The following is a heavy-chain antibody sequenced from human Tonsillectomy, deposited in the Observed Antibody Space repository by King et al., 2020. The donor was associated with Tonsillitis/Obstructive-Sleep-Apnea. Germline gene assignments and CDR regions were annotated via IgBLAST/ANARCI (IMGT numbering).Heavy chain of an antibody. D-gene: IGHD2-2*01. CDR3: ARVVYQLLGDYYYYMDV. V-gene: IGHV4-59*01. Sequence: QLQESGPGLVKPSETLSLTCIVSGGSMSSYYWSWIRQPPGKGLEWIGYIYYSGSTNYNPSLKSRVTISVDTSKNQFSLKLSPVNAADTAVYYCARVVYQLLGDYYYYMDVWGKGTTVTVSS. CDR1: GGSMSSYY. CDR2: IYYSGST. J-gene: IGHJ6*03.